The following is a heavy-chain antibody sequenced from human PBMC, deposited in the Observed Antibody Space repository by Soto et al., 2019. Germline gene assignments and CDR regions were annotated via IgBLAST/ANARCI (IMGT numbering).Heavy chain of an antibody. J-gene: IGHJ5*02. CDR2: TNPRGGT. CDR3: ARGGGNFWWLGS. D-gene: IGHD3-3*01. Sequence: QAQLRQWGAGLLKPSETLSLTCAVYSGSFSGYYWSWIRQPPGKGLEWIGETNPRGGTNYNPSLKSRVTRSVDTSKNQISLKVTSVAAADTAVYYCARGGGNFWWLGSWGQGTLVTVSS. CDR1: SGSFSGYY. V-gene: IGHV4-34*01.